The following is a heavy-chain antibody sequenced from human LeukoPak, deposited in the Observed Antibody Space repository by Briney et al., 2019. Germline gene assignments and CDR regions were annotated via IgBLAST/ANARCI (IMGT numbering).Heavy chain of an antibody. V-gene: IGHV4-30-4*01. D-gene: IGHD2-21*02. Sequence: SETLSLTCTVSGGSVSGGNYLWTWIRQPPGKGPEWIGYMYYSGSTYYNPSLKSRVIISVDPSKNQFTLKLTSVSAADTAMYYCARATDAIFDWFDSWGQGTLVTVSS. CDR1: GGSVSGGNYL. J-gene: IGHJ5*01. CDR3: ARATDAIFDWFDS. CDR2: MYYSGST.